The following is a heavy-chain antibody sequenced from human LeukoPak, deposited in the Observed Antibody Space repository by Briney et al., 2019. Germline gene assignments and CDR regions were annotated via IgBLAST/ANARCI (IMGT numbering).Heavy chain of an antibody. CDR2: INHSGST. D-gene: IGHD6-19*01. CDR3: ARDGSGTTYAFDI. CDR1: GGSFSGYY. V-gene: IGHV4-34*01. J-gene: IGHJ3*02. Sequence: SETLSLTCAVYGGSFSGYYWSWIRQPPGKGLEWIGEINHSGSTNYNPSLKSRVTISVDTSKNQFSLKLSSVTAADTAVYYCARDGSGTTYAFDIWGQGTMVTVSS.